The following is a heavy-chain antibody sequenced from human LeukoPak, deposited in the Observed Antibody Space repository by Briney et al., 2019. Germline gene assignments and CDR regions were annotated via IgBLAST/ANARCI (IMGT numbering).Heavy chain of an antibody. CDR3: ARDGCSSTSCQPGYKDYYYMDV. D-gene: IGHD2-2*01. V-gene: IGHV3-48*04. Sequence: GGSLRLSCAASGFTFSSYSMNWVRQAPGKGLGWVSYISSSSSTIYYADSVKGRFTISRDNAKNSLYLQMNSLRAEDTAVYYCARDGCSSTSCQPGYKDYYYMDVWGKGTTVTVS. J-gene: IGHJ6*03. CDR1: GFTFSSYS. CDR2: ISSSSSTI.